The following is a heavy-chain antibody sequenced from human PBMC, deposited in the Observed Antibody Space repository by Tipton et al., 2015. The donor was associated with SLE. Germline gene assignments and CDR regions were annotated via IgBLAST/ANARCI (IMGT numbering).Heavy chain of an antibody. J-gene: IGHJ4*02. CDR2: ISHSGST. V-gene: IGHV4-34*01. CDR1: GGSFSGYY. Sequence: TLSLTCEVYGGSFSGYYWTWIRQPPGKGLEWIGEISHSGSTSHNPSLNSRVSISIDMSKNHFSLKLNSVTAADTAVYYCARGPPHYSAFDYWGQGTLVTVSS. CDR3: ARGPPHYSAFDY. D-gene: IGHD4-11*01.